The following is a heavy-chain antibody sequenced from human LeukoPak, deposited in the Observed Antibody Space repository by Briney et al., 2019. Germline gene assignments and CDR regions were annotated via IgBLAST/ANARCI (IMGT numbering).Heavy chain of an antibody. CDR1: GFTFSSYD. CDR2: IGTAGDT. J-gene: IGHJ6*02. CDR3: ARGKAMGAYYYYYGMDV. V-gene: IGHV3-13*01. D-gene: IGHD5-18*01. Sequence: QSGGSLRLSCAASGFTFSSYDMHWVRQATGKGLEWVSAIGTAGDTYHPGSVKGRFTISRENAKNSLYLQMNSLRAGDTAVYYCARGKAMGAYYYYYGMDVWGQGTTVTVSS.